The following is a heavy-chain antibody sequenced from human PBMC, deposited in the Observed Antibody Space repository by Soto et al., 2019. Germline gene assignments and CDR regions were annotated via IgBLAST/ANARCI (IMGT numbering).Heavy chain of an antibody. CDR3: ARDTMVRGVIIATDC. V-gene: IGHV4-30-4*01. J-gene: IGHJ4*02. D-gene: IGHD3-10*01. CDR2: IYYTGSTY. Sequence: SSETLSLTCTVSGGSISSGDYYWSWIRQPPGKGLDWIGYIYYTGSTYYYNPSLKSRVTISVDTSKNQFSLKLSPVTAADTAVYFCARDTMVRGVIIATDCWGQGTLVTVSS. CDR1: GGSISSGDYY.